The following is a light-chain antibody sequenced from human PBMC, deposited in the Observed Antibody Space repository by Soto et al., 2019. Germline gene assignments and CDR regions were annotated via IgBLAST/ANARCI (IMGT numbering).Light chain of an antibody. Sequence: DIQITQSPTSLSASVGDRVTITCQASQGIRNFVAWYQQKPGKAPKLLIYAASTLQSGVPSRFSGSGSGTDFTLTINSLQPEDVATYSCQKYSSVPVFGPGTKVEIK. V-gene: IGKV1-27*01. CDR2: AAS. J-gene: IGKJ3*01. CDR1: QGIRNF. CDR3: QKYSSVPV.